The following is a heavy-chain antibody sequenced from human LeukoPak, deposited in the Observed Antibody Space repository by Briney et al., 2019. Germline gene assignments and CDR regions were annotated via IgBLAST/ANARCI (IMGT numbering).Heavy chain of an antibody. CDR1: GFIVSTNY. J-gene: IGHJ4*02. Sequence: GGSLRLSCAASGFIVSTNYMTWVRQAPGKGLEWVSVIYSGGNTYNADSVKGRFTISRDNSKNTLYLQMNSLRAEDTAVYYCARAIGKSEGYWGQGTLVTVSS. CDR2: IYSGGNT. V-gene: IGHV3-53*01. CDR3: ARAIGKSEGY. D-gene: IGHD4-23*01.